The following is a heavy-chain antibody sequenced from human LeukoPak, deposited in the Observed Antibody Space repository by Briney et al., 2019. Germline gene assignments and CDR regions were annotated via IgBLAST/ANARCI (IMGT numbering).Heavy chain of an antibody. CDR3: ARGIPRGHYYDSSGYRFDY. CDR1: GGSFSGYY. Sequence: SETLSLTCAVYGGSFSGYYWSWIRQPPGKGLEWIGEINHSGSTNYNPSLKSRVTISVDTSKNQFSLKLSSVTAADTAVYYCARGIPRGHYYDSSGYRFDYWGQGTPVTVSS. D-gene: IGHD3-22*01. CDR2: INHSGST. J-gene: IGHJ4*02. V-gene: IGHV4-34*01.